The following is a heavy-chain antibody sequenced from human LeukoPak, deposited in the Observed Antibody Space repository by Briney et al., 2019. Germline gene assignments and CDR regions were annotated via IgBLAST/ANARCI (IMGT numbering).Heavy chain of an antibody. D-gene: IGHD3-22*01. CDR2: ISGSGGST. Sequence: GGPLRLSCAASGFTFSSYAMSWVRQAPGKGLEWVSAISGSGGSTYYADSVKGRFTISRDNSKNTLYLQMNSLRAEDTAVYYCARSSGYYEAFDYWGQGTLVTVSS. V-gene: IGHV3-23*01. CDR1: GFTFSSYA. CDR3: ARSSGYYEAFDY. J-gene: IGHJ4*02.